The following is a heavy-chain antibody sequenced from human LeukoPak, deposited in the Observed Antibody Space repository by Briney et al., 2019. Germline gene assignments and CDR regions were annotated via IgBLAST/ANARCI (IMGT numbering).Heavy chain of an antibody. CDR1: GFTFSSYG. CDR2: IWYDGSNK. CDR3: ARDRAVSNAFDI. D-gene: IGHD2-8*01. V-gene: IGHV3-33*01. Sequence: GGSLRFSCAASGFTFSSYGMHWVRQAPGKGLERVAVIWYDGSNKYYADSVKGRFTISRDNSKNTLYLQMNSLRAEDTAVYYCARDRAVSNAFDIRGQGTMVTVSS. J-gene: IGHJ3*02.